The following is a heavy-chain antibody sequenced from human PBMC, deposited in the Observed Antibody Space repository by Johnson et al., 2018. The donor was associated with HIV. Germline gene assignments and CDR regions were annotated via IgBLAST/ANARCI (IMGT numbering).Heavy chain of an antibody. CDR1: GFTFSSYG. J-gene: IGHJ3*01. CDR3: ARGGLGYQNIHDPFDV. D-gene: IGHD3-16*02. CDR2: ISFAGVKK. Sequence: VQLVESGGGVVQPGRSLRLSCAASGFTFSSYGMAWVRQAPGNGLEWVTVISFAGVKKYYADSVKGRFTISRDNSKGTLYLQMDGLRPDDTALYYCARGGLGYQNIHDPFDVWGQGTMVTVSS. V-gene: IGHV3-30*03.